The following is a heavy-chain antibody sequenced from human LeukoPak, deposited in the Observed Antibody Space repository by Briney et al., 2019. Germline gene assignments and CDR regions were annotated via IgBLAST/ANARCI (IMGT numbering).Heavy chain of an antibody. CDR3: ARRGLRFLESVKYSWFDP. CDR2: INHSGST. Sequence: SETLSLTCAVYGGSFSGYYWTWIRQPPGKGLEWIGEINHSGSTNYNPSLKSRVTISVDTFKSQFSLKLSSVTAADTAIYFCARRGLRFLESVKYSWFDPWGQGTLVTVPS. V-gene: IGHV4-34*01. CDR1: GGSFSGYY. J-gene: IGHJ5*02. D-gene: IGHD3-3*01.